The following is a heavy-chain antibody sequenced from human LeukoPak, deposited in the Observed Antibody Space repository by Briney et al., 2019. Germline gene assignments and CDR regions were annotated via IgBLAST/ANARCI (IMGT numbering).Heavy chain of an antibody. J-gene: IGHJ4*02. Sequence: GASVKVSCKAYGYTFTGYYMHWVRQAPGQGLEWMGWINPNSGGTNYAPKFQGRVTMTRDTSISTAYMELSRLRSDDTAVYYCARGLRGYSYGIDFDYWGQGTLVTVSS. CDR3: ARGLRGYSYGIDFDY. D-gene: IGHD5-18*01. CDR1: GYTFTGYY. CDR2: INPNSGGT. V-gene: IGHV1-2*02.